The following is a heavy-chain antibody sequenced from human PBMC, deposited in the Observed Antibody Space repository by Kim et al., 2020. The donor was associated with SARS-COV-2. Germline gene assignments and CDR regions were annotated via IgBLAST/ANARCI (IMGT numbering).Heavy chain of an antibody. V-gene: IGHV3-23*01. CDR3: VKNSGSSIYSGWGV. CDR2: LSTNGDNT. D-gene: IGHD2-15*01. CDR1: GFSFSSYA. Sequence: GGSLRLSCAASGFSFSSYAMSWVRQAPGKGLEWVSSLSTNGDNTYYADSVKGRFTISRDNSRNTLNLQMNSLRAEDTAVYYCVKNSGSSIYSGWGVWGQG. J-gene: IGHJ6*02.